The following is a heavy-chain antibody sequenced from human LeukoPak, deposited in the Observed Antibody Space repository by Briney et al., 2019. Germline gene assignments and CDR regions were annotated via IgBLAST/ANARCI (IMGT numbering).Heavy chain of an antibody. V-gene: IGHV3-7*01. Sequence: GGSLRLSCAASEFTFNSYWMSWVRQAPAKGLEWVANIKQDGGQIYYLDSVKGRFTVSRDNAKNSLYLQMNSLRAEDTAVYYCARLGARQMLEYWGQGTLVTVSS. CDR3: ARLGARQMLEY. D-gene: IGHD4-17*01. CDR2: IKQDGGQI. J-gene: IGHJ4*02. CDR1: EFTFNSYW.